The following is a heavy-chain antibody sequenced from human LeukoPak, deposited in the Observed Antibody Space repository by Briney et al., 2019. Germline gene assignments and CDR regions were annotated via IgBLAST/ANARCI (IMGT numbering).Heavy chain of an antibody. V-gene: IGHV3-23*01. D-gene: IGHD1-26*01. CDR2: VNGGGGGA. CDR3: AKGAGAAKVDWSDP. CDR1: GFTFRSYG. Sequence: GGSLRLSCAASGFTFRSYGMMWVRQAPGKGPEWVSTVNGGGGGAYYEDSVMGRFKISRDNSKNTLYLQMNSLRGGDTTVYYCAKGAGAAKVDWSDPWGQGTLVTASS. J-gene: IGHJ5*02.